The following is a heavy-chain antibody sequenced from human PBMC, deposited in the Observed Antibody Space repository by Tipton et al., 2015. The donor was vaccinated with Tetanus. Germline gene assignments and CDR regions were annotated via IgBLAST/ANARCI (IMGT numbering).Heavy chain of an antibody. J-gene: IGHJ4*02. V-gene: IGHV3-33*01. CDR3: AREADCSGGSCFSGDFDN. Sequence: SLRLSCAASDFIFSSYGIHWVRQAPGKGLEWVAVSWYDGTDKYYADSVKGRFTTSRDNSKNTLYLQMNSLRAEDTAVYYCAREADCSGGSCFSGDFDNWGQGTRVTVSS. CDR1: DFIFSSYG. CDR2: SWYDGTDK. D-gene: IGHD2-15*01.